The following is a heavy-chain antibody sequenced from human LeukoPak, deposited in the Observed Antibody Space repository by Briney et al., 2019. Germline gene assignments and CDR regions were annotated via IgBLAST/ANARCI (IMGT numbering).Heavy chain of an antibody. CDR2: MYRSGYT. CDR3: ARRLDSWSFDS. CDR1: GYSLSIGYY. Sequence: PSETLSLTCAVSGYSLSIGYYWGWIRQPPGKGLEWIGNMYRSGYTYYNPSLKSRVTISVDTSKSQFSLKLSSVTAADTAVYYCARRLDSWSFDSWGQGTLVTVSS. J-gene: IGHJ4*02. V-gene: IGHV4-38-2*01. D-gene: IGHD3-9*01.